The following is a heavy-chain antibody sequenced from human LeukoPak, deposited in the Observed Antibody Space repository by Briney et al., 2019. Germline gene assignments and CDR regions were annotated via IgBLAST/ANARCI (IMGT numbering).Heavy chain of an antibody. CDR3: FIMPRDRIFGGTYYYYGMDV. Sequence: SVKVSCKASGGTFSSYAISWVRQAPGQGLEWMGGIIPIFGTANYAQKFQGRVTVTADESTSTAYMELSSLRSEDTAVYYCFIMPRDRIFGGTYYYYGMDVWGQGTTVTVSS. CDR2: IIPIFGTA. V-gene: IGHV1-69*13. CDR1: GGTFSSYA. D-gene: IGHD3-3*01. J-gene: IGHJ6*02.